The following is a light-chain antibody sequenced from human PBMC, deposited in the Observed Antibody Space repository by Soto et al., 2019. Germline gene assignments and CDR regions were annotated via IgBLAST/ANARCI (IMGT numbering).Light chain of an antibody. CDR2: ATS. J-gene: IGKJ4*01. CDR1: QDISHY. Sequence: IQMTQSPSSLSASVGDTVTITCQASQDISHYLNWYQQKPGKAPNLLIYATSSLQGGVPSRSSGSGSGTDFTLTISSLQPEDFATYYCLQDNSYPLTFGGGTKVDIK. V-gene: IGKV1-6*01. CDR3: LQDNSYPLT.